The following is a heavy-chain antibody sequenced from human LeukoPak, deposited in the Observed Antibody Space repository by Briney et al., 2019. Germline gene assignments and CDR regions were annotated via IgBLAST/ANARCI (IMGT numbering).Heavy chain of an antibody. CDR3: ARDLTYYDSSGYYDY. V-gene: IGHV4-4*07. J-gene: IGHJ4*02. D-gene: IGHD3-22*01. CDR1: GGSISSYY. Sequence: SETLSLTCTVSGGSISSYYWSWIRQPAGKGLEWIGRIYTSGSTNYNPSLKSRVTMSVDTSKNQFSLKLSSVTAADTVVYYCARDLTYYDSSGYYDYWGQGTLVTVSS. CDR2: IYTSGST.